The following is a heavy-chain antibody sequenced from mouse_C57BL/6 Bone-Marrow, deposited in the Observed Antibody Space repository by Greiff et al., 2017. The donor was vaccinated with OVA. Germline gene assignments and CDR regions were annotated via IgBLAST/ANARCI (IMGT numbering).Heavy chain of an antibody. V-gene: IGHV1-15*01. J-gene: IGHJ4*01. CDR3: TPTLYYSM. CDR1: GYTFTDYE. D-gene: IGHD2-1*01. Sequence: VQLQQSGAELVRPGASVTLSCKASGYTFTDYEMHWVKQTPVHGLEWIGAIDPETGGTAYNQKFKGKAILTADKSSSTAYMELRSLTSDDSAVYYCTPTLYYSMRGQGTSVTVSS. CDR2: IDPETGGT.